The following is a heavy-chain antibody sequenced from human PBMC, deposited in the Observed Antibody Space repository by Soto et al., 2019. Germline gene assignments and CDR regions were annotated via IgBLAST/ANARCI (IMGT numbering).Heavy chain of an antibody. CDR3: AKDSYAVEQLGIYYYYGMDV. D-gene: IGHD6-6*01. Sequence: PGGSLRLSCAASGFTFSSYGMHWVRQAPGKGLEWVAVISYDGSNKYYADSVKGRFTISRDNSKNTLYLQMNSLRAEDTAVYYCAKDSYAVEQLGIYYYYGMDVWGQGTTVTVSS. CDR2: ISYDGSNK. CDR1: GFTFSSYG. J-gene: IGHJ6*02. V-gene: IGHV3-30*18.